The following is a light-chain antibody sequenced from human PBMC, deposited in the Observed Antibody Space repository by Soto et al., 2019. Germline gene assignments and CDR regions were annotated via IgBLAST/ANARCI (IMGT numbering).Light chain of an antibody. J-gene: IGKJ1*01. CDR1: QSVSSNY. CDR2: GAS. V-gene: IGKV3D-20*02. CDR3: QQRSNWPGT. Sequence: DSVLTQSPGTLSLSPGERATLSCRASQSVSSNYLAWYQQKPGQAPRLLIYGASTRATGIPARFSGSGSGTDFTLTISSLEPEDFAVYYCQQRSNWPGTFGQGTKVDIK.